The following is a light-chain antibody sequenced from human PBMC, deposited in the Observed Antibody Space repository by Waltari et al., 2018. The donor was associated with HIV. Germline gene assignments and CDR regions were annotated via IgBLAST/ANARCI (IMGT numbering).Light chain of an antibody. CDR2: GAT. Sequence: SVLTHPPSVSGAPGQWVSISCAGNNSNIGAGYDVHWYRHSPRTAPNLVIYGATIRPSGVPDRFSGCRSGNSVTLDISGLRAEDEADYFCQSYASSLSGLWVFGAGTKLTVL. CDR3: QSYASSLSGLWV. J-gene: IGLJ3*02. V-gene: IGLV1-40*01. CDR1: NSNIGAGYD.